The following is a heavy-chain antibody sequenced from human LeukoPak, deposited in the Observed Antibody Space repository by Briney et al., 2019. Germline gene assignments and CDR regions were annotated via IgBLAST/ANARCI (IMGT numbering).Heavy chain of an antibody. D-gene: IGHD6-13*01. CDR3: ARVLPAAGHDY. CDR2: ISWNSGSI. Sequence: GRSLRLSCAASGFTFDDYAMHWVRQAPGKGLEWVSGISWNSGSIGYADSVKGRFTISRDNAKNSLYLQMNSLRAEDTAVYYCARVLPAAGHDYWGQGTLVTVSS. J-gene: IGHJ4*02. V-gene: IGHV3-9*01. CDR1: GFTFDDYA.